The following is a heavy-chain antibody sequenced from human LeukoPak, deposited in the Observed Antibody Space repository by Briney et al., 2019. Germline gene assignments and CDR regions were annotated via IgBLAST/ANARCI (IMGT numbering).Heavy chain of an antibody. J-gene: IGHJ6*03. CDR2: ITWNSDIK. Sequence: PGGSLRLSCAASGFSFGDYAMHWVRQAPGKGLEWVSGITWNSDIKAYADAVKGRFTVSRDNVKNSLYLQMNSLRAEDTALYYCARAPGVRYYYYMDVWGKGTTVTVSS. V-gene: IGHV3-9*01. D-gene: IGHD2-8*01. CDR1: GFSFGDYA. CDR3: ARAPGVRYYYYMDV.